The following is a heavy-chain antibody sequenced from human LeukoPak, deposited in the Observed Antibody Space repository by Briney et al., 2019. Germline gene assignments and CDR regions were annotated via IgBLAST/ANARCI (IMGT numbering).Heavy chain of an antibody. V-gene: IGHV3-66*01. D-gene: IGHD4-23*01. CDR3: ARGPVLTSGHKYDY. Sequence: GGSLTLSCAASGFTVNNDYMTWVRQAPGKGLDWVSVIYPAGNTFYADSVKGRFTISRDNSKNTVHLQMNSLRVEDTAVYYCARGPVLTSGHKYDYWGQGTLVTVSS. CDR2: IYPAGNT. J-gene: IGHJ4*02. CDR1: GFTVNNDY.